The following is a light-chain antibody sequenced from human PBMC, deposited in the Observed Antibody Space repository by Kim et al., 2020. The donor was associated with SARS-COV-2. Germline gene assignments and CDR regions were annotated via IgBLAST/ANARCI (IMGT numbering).Light chain of an antibody. V-gene: IGKV3-15*01. Sequence: SPGERANLSCRASQSVSSDLAWYQQKPGQAPRLLIYDASTRATAIPARFSGSGSGTEFTLTISSLQSEDFAVYYCQQYNNWPPWTFGQGTKVDIK. CDR1: QSVSSD. J-gene: IGKJ1*01. CDR2: DAS. CDR3: QQYNNWPPWT.